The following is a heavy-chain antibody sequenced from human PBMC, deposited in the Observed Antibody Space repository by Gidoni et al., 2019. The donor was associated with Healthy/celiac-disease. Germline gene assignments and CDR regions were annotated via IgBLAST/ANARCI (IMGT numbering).Heavy chain of an antibody. J-gene: IGHJ3*02. Sequence: EVQLLESGGGLVQPGGSCRLSCAASGFTFSRYSRGWVRQAPGKGLELVSAIRGSGGSKYYADSVKGRFTISRDNSKNTLYLQMNSLRAEDTAVYYCAKAEYYYDSSGHRGAFDIWGQGTMVTVSS. D-gene: IGHD3-22*01. CDR1: GFTFSRYS. V-gene: IGHV3-23*01. CDR2: IRGSGGSK. CDR3: AKAEYYYDSSGHRGAFDI.